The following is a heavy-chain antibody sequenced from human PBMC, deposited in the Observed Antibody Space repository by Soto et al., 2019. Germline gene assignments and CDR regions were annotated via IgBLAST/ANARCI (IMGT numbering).Heavy chain of an antibody. V-gene: IGHV3-23*01. CDR3: ATPDPGLTHVFYNMDF. CDR2: ISGSGGST. J-gene: IGHJ6*02. D-gene: IGHD3-9*01. Sequence: GSLRLSCAASGFTFSSYAMSWVRQAPGKGLEWVSAISGSGGSTYYADSVKGRFTISRDNSKNTLYLQMNSLRAEDTAVYYCATPDPGLTHVFYNMDFWGQGTTVTVSS. CDR1: GFTFSSYA.